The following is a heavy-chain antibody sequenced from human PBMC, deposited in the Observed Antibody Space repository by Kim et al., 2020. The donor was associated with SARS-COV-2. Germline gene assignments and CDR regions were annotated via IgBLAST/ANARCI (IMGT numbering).Heavy chain of an antibody. CDR1: GFTFSSYW. J-gene: IGHJ5*02. V-gene: IGHV3-7*01. Sequence: GGSLRLSCAASGFTFSSYWMSWVRQAPGKGLEWVANIKQDGSEKYYVDSVKGRFTISRDNAKNSLYLQMNSLRAEDTAVYYCARDPRTFYYYDSSGYISWGQGTLVTVSS. CDR3: ARDPRTFYYYDSSGYIS. CDR2: IKQDGSEK. D-gene: IGHD3-22*01.